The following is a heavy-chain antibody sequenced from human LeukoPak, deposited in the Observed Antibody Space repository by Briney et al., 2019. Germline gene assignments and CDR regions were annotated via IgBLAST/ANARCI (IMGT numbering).Heavy chain of an antibody. CDR3: ATFGSGSGRTSSFDY. D-gene: IGHD3-10*01. CDR2: INTGGDGT. J-gene: IGHJ4*02. Sequence: PGGSLRLSCAASGFTFSGYAMSWVRQAPGKGLEWVSAINTGGDGTFYADSVKGRFTISRDNSMNTLYLQMNSLRAEDAAVFYCATFGSGSGRTSSFDYGRQGTLVIVSS. V-gene: IGHV3-23*01. CDR1: GFTFSGYA.